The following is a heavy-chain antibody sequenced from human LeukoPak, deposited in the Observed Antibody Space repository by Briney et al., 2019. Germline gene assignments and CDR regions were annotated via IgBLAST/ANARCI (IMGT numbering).Heavy chain of an antibody. J-gene: IGHJ5*02. CDR1: GGSISSSSYY. Sequence: SETLSLTCTVSGGSISSSSYYWGWIRQPPGKGLEWIGSIYYSGSTYYNPSLKSRVTISVDTSKNQFSLKLSSWTAADTAVYYCARHRYYGSGNIWFDPWGQGTLVTVSS. V-gene: IGHV4-39*01. D-gene: IGHD3-10*01. CDR2: IYYSGST. CDR3: ARHRYYGSGNIWFDP.